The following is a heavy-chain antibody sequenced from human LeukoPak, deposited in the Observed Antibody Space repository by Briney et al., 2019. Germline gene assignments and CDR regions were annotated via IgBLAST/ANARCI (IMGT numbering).Heavy chain of an antibody. J-gene: IGHJ5*02. V-gene: IGHV4-34*01. CDR1: GGFFSGYY. CDR3: ARGDGDPTKHGWFDP. CDR2: INYSGST. Sequence: SETLSLTCAVYGGFFSGYYWSWIRQPPGKGLERIGEINYSGSTNYNPSLKSRVTISVDTSKNQFSLKLSSVTAADTAVYYCARGDGDPTKHGWFDPWGQGTLVTVSS. D-gene: IGHD4-17*01.